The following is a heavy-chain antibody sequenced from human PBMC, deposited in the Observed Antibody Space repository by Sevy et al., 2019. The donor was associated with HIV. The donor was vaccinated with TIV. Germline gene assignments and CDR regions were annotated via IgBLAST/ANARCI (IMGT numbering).Heavy chain of an antibody. CDR2: IKSKTDAATR. J-gene: IGHJ4*02. V-gene: IGHV3-15*01. Sequence: GGSLRLSCAASGFTFREAWMSWVRQAPGKGLEWVCRIKSKTDAATRDFAAPVRGRFSISRDDSANTVYLVMNNLKPEDTGVYYCAAGTGSSDFDYWGQGTLVTVSS. CDR1: GFTFREAW. D-gene: IGHD1-26*01. CDR3: AAGTGSSDFDY.